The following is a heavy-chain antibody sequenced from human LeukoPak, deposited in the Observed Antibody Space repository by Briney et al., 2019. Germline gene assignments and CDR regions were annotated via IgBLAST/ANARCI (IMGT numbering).Heavy chain of an antibody. CDR3: VRDLTIVGVAQVHH. Sequence: PGGSLRLSCAASGFTFSIYTMNWVRQAPEKGLEWISYISTNSGTIWYAGSVKGRFSISRDNAKNSLFLHMNSLRAEDTAVYYCVRDLTIVGVAQVHHWGQGTLVTVSS. V-gene: IGHV3-48*01. D-gene: IGHD1-26*01. J-gene: IGHJ5*02. CDR2: ISTNSGTI. CDR1: GFTFSIYT.